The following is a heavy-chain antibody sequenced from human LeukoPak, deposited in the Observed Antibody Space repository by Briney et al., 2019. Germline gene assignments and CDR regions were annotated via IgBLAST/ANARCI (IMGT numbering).Heavy chain of an antibody. D-gene: IGHD3-10*01. V-gene: IGHV4-59*01. J-gene: IGHJ6*04. CDR3: ARDRSSGPMDV. CDR2: IYYSGST. Sequence: PSETLSLTCTVSGGSISSYYWSWIRQPPGKGLEWIGYIYYSGSTNYNPSLKSRVTISVDTSKSQFSLKLSSVTAADTAVYYCARDRSSGPMDVWGKGTTVTVSS. CDR1: GGSISSYY.